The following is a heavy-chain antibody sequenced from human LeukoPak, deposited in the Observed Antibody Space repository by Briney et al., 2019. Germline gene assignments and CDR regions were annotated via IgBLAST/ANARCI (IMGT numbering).Heavy chain of an antibody. CDR3: ATGAGQVWQWLVNWFDP. CDR2: FDPEDGET. CDR1: GYTFNSYG. V-gene: IGHV1-24*01. J-gene: IGHJ5*02. D-gene: IGHD6-19*01. Sequence: GASVKVSCKASGYTFNSYGISWVRQAPGKGLEWMGGFDPEDGETIYAQKFQGRVTMTEDTSTDTAYMELSSLRSEDTAVYYCATGAGQVWQWLVNWFDPWGQGTLVTVSS.